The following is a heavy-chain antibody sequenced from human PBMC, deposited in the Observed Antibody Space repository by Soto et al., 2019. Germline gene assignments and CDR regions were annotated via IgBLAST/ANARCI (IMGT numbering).Heavy chain of an antibody. CDR3: AKVPGIAAYDAFDI. J-gene: IGHJ3*02. CDR1: GFTFSSYA. CDR2: ISGSGGST. Sequence: GSLRLSCAASGFTFSSYAMSWVRQAPGKGLEWVSAISGSGGSTYYADSMKGRFTISRDNSKNTLYMQMKKQRAEYTAVYYCAKVPGIAAYDAFDIWGQGTMVTVSS. V-gene: IGHV3-23*01. D-gene: IGHD6-13*01.